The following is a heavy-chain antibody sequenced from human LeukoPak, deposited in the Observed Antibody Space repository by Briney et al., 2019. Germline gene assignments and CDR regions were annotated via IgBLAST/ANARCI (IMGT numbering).Heavy chain of an antibody. J-gene: IGHJ5*02. Sequence: GGSLRLSCAASGFTFSSYSMNWVRQAPGKGLEWISYISSGSTTIYYADSVKGRFTISRDNARNSLYLHMNSLRDEDTAVYYCARKNDYDSSGYHNWFDPWGQGTLVTVSS. V-gene: IGHV3-48*02. CDR2: ISSGSTTI. CDR3: ARKNDYDSSGYHNWFDP. D-gene: IGHD3-22*01. CDR1: GFTFSSYS.